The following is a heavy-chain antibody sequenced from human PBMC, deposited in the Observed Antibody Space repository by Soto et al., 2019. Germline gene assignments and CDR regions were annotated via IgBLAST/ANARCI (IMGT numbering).Heavy chain of an antibody. Sequence: GGSLRLSCAASGFTFSSYAMSWVRQAPGKGLEWVSAISGSGGSTYYADSVKGRFTISRDNSKNTLYLQMNSLRAEDTAVYYCANLKGRFYPSYDILTGYLDYWGQGTLVTVSS. J-gene: IGHJ4*02. CDR3: ANLKGRFYPSYDILTGYLDY. CDR2: ISGSGGST. V-gene: IGHV3-23*01. CDR1: GFTFSSYA. D-gene: IGHD3-9*01.